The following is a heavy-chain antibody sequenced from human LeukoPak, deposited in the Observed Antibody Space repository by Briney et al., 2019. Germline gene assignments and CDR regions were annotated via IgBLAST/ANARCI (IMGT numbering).Heavy chain of an antibody. Sequence: PSGTLSLTCAVYGGSFSGYYWSWIRQPPGKGLEWIGVINHSGSTNYNPSLKSRVTISVDTSKNQFSLKLSSVTAADTAVYYCARAQGPYGSGSYYCFDYWGQGTLVTVSS. CDR2: INHSGST. CDR3: ARAQGPYGSGSYYCFDY. D-gene: IGHD3-10*01. V-gene: IGHV4-34*01. CDR1: GGSFSGYY. J-gene: IGHJ4*02.